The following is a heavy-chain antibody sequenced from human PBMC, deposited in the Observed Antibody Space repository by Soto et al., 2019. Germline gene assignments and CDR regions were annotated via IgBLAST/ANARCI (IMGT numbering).Heavy chain of an antibody. D-gene: IGHD5-12*01. CDR2: INAGNGNT. Sequence: QVPLVQSGAEVKKPGASVKVSCKASGYTFTSYAMHWVRQAPGQRLEWMGWINAGNGNTKYSQKFQGRVTITRDTSASTAYMELSSLRSEDTAVYYCARVPEDGWLQPNFDYWGQGTLVTVSS. CDR3: ARVPEDGWLQPNFDY. CDR1: GYTFTSYA. J-gene: IGHJ4*02. V-gene: IGHV1-3*01.